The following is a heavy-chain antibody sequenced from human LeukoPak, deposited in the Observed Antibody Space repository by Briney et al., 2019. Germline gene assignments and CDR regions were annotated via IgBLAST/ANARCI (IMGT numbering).Heavy chain of an antibody. Sequence: GGSLRLSCAASGFTFSSYWMSWVRQAPGKGLEWVANIKQDGSEEYYVDSVKGRFTISRDNAKNSLYLQMNSLRAEDTAVYYCARDRGHSGSYYVLLDYWGQGTLVTVSS. J-gene: IGHJ4*02. D-gene: IGHD1-26*01. CDR3: ARDRGHSGSYYVLLDY. CDR1: GFTFSSYW. V-gene: IGHV3-7*01. CDR2: IKQDGSEE.